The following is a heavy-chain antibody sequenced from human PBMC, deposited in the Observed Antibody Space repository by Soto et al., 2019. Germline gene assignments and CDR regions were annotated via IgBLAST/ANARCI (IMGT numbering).Heavy chain of an antibody. CDR3: ATRSPAFDY. CDR1: GYTFTSYG. V-gene: IGHV1-18*01. Sequence: QVQLVQSGPEVKKPGASVKVSCKTSGYTFTSYGISWVRQAPGQGLEWMGWITTDKGKTTYAQKFQGRVTITTDTSTSTGYMELRSLRSDDTAVYYCATRSPAFDYWGQGTLVTVSS. J-gene: IGHJ4*02. CDR2: ITTDKGKT.